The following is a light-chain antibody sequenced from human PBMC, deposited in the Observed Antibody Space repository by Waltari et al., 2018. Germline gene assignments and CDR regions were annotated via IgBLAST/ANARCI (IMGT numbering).Light chain of an antibody. J-gene: IGLJ1*01. CDR1: SSDVGSFNL. V-gene: IGLV2-23*01. Sequence: QSALTQPASVSGSPGQSITISCTGTSSDVGSFNLVSWYQHNPGKVPKLMIYEAVKRSSGVSDRFSGSKSGNTASLTISGLQAEDEADYYCCSYAASGSFVFGTGTKVTVL. CDR2: EAV. CDR3: CSYAASGSFV.